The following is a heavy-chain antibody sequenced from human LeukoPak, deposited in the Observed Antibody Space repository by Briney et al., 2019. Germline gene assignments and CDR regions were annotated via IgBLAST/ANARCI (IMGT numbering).Heavy chain of an antibody. Sequence: PSETLSLTCTVSGDSISSSAYYWGWIRQPPGKGLEWIGSIYYSGSTYYNPSLKSRVTISVDTSKNQFSLKLSSVTAADTAVYYCARQGGKLLGYWGQGTLVTVSS. CDR1: GDSISSSAYY. D-gene: IGHD4-23*01. J-gene: IGHJ4*02. CDR2: IYYSGST. V-gene: IGHV4-39*01. CDR3: ARQGGKLLGY.